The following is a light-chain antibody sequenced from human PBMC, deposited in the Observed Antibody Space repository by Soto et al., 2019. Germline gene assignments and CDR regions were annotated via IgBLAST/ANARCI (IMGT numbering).Light chain of an antibody. CDR2: AAS. CDR1: QGISNS. Sequence: DIELTQSRASLSASVGPRITISCRASQGISNSVAWYQQKPGKVPKLLIYAASTLQSGVPSRFSGGGSGTEFTLTISSLRPEDFATYYCQKYNSAPPFGQGTRLEIK. V-gene: IGKV1-27*01. J-gene: IGKJ5*01. CDR3: QKYNSAPP.